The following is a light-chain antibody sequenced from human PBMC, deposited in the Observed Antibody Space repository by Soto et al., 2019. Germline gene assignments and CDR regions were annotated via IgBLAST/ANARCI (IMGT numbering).Light chain of an antibody. V-gene: IGLV1-40*01. CDR2: GNT. CDR1: SSNIGADYE. J-gene: IGLJ1*01. Sequence: QSALTQPPSVSGAPGQRVTISCTGGSSNIGADYEVHWYQQLPGTAPKLLIYGNTNRPSGVPDRFSGSKSGSSASLATTGLQAEDEAEYYCQSYDSTLKGCVFGTGTKVTVL. CDR3: QSYDSTLKGCV.